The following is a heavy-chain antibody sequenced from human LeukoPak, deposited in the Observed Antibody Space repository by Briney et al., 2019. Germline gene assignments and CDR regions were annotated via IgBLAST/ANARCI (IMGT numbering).Heavy chain of an antibody. CDR2: ISSSSSYT. J-gene: IGHJ4*02. V-gene: IGHV3-11*05. CDR1: GFTFSDYY. D-gene: IGHD2-15*01. Sequence: GGSLRLSCAASGFTFSDYYMSWLRQAPGKGLEWVSYISSSSSYTNYADSAKGRFTISRDNAKNSLYLQMNSLRAEDTAVYYCARDCSGGSGHVDWGQGTLVTVSS. CDR3: ARDCSGGSGHVD.